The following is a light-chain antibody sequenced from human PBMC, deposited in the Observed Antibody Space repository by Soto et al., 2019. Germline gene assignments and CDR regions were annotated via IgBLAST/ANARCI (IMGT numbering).Light chain of an antibody. V-gene: IGLV1-51*01. J-gene: IGLJ1*01. CDR1: SSNIGNNY. Sequence: QSVLTQPPSVSAAPGQTVTISCSGSSSNIGNNYVSWYQQLPGTAPKLLIYDNNKRPSGIPDRFSGSKSGTSATLGITGLQTGDEADYYCGTWDSSLSAHVFGTGTKPPS. CDR2: DNN. CDR3: GTWDSSLSAHV.